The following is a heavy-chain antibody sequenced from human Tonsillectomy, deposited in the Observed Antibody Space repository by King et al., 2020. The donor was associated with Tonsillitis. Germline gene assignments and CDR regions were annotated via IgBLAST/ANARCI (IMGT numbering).Heavy chain of an antibody. V-gene: IGHV3-30*18. D-gene: IGHD3-22*01. CDR3: AKDYYYDSSGYGY. J-gene: IGHJ4*02. Sequence: VQLVESGGGVVQPGRSLRLSCTASGFTFSRYGMYWVRQAPGKGLEWVAVISYDGSKKNYADSVKGRFTVSRDNSKNTLYLQMSSLRAEDTAVYYCAKDYYYDSSGYGYWGQGPLVTVSS. CDR2: ISYDGSKK. CDR1: GFTFSRYG.